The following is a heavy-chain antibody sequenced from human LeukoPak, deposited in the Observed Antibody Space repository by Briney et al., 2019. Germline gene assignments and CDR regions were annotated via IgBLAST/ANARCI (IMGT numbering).Heavy chain of an antibody. CDR2: INTTGNT. V-gene: IGHV4-61*02. CDR1: GGPISSGNHY. Sequence: SQTLSLTCTVSGGPISSGNHYFSWIRQPAGKGLEWIGRINTTGNTNDNPSLKSRVTTSVDTSKNQFSLKLSSVTAADTAVYYCASGSRSGWFGPWGQGTLVTVSS. J-gene: IGHJ5*02. CDR3: ASGSRSGWFGP. D-gene: IGHD5-12*01.